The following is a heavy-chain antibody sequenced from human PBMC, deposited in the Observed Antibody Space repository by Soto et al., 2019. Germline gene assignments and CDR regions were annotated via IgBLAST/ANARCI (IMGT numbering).Heavy chain of an antibody. CDR2: ISGSGGST. CDR3: AKDTYYDILTGYLSRDAFDI. CDR1: GFTFSSYA. V-gene: IGHV3-23*01. D-gene: IGHD3-9*01. J-gene: IGHJ3*02. Sequence: LRLSCAASGFTFSSYAMSWVRQAPGKGLEWVSAISGSGGSTYYADSVKGRFTISRDNSKNTLYLQMNSLRAEDTAVYYCAKDTYYDILTGYLSRDAFDIWGQGTMVTVSS.